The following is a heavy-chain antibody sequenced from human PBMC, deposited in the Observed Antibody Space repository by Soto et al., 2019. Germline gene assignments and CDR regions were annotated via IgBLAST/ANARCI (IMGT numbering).Heavy chain of an antibody. J-gene: IGHJ4*02. CDR1: GYTFTSYG. V-gene: IGHV1-18*01. CDR2: ISAYNGNT. CDR3: ARVGTSLGATGGYFDY. D-gene: IGHD1-26*01. Sequence: ASVKVSCKASGYTFTSYGISWVRQAPGQGLEWMGWISAYNGNTNYAQKLQGRVTMTTDTSTSTAYMELRSLRSDDTAVYYCARVGTSLGATGGYFDYWGQGTLVTVSS.